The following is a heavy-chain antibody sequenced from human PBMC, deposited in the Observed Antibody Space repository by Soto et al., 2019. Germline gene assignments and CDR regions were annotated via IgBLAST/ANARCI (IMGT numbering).Heavy chain of an antibody. D-gene: IGHD6-13*01. CDR1: GDSISRGFHY. J-gene: IGHJ5*02. Sequence: QVQLQEAGPGLVKPSQTLSLTCSVSGDSISRGFHYWSWIRQPPGKGLEWIGHIYYSGSTFYNPSLKSRVAISLDTSKSQCSLKLNSITAADTAVYYCARYSSSPNWFDPWGQGTLVTVSS. V-gene: IGHV4-30-4*01. CDR2: IYYSGST. CDR3: ARYSSSPNWFDP.